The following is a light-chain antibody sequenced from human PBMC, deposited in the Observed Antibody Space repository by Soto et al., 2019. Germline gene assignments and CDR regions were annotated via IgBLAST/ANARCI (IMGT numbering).Light chain of an antibody. V-gene: IGKV3-20*01. Sequence: EIVLTQSPGTLSLSPGERATLSCRASQSVSSSYLAWYQQKPGQAPRLLIYGASNRATGIPDRFSGSGSGTDFTLTISRLEPEDFALYYCQQYGSSPYTFGQWTKLEIK. CDR3: QQYGSSPYT. CDR1: QSVSSSY. CDR2: GAS. J-gene: IGKJ2*01.